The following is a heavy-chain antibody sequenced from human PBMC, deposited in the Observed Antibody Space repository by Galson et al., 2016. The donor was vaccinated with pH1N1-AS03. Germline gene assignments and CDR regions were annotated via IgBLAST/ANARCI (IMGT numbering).Heavy chain of an antibody. CDR1: GYTFSDYY. CDR3: ARGGGSSLDY. CDR2: INPSSGGT. J-gene: IGHJ4*02. V-gene: IGHV1-2*02. Sequence: SVKVSCKASGYTFSDYYMHWVRQAPGRELEWMGWINPSSGGTKYTQKFQGRVTMTRDTSISTAYMELSRLTSDDTAVYFCARGGGSSLDYWGQGTLVPVS. D-gene: IGHD1-26*01.